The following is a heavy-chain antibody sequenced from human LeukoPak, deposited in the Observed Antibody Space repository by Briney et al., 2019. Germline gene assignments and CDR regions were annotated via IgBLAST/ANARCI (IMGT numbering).Heavy chain of an antibody. Sequence: KSSETLSLTCTVSGGSISSSSYYWGWIRQPPGKGLEWIGSIYYSGSTYYNPSLKSRVTISVDTSKNQFSLKLSSVTAADTAVYYCARRTALQRAIDYWGQGTLVTVSS. D-gene: IGHD1-14*01. J-gene: IGHJ4*02. CDR3: ARRTALQRAIDY. V-gene: IGHV4-39*01. CDR1: GGSISSSSYY. CDR2: IYYSGST.